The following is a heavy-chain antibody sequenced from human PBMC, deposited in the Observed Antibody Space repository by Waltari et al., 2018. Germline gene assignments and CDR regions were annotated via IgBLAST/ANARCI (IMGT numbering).Heavy chain of an antibody. CDR2: IYYSGTT. D-gene: IGHD7-27*01. CDR3: VRDRPTGEVDQ. Sequence: QVQLQESGPGLVKPSETLSLTCSVSGYSVTGGFYWGWIRQAPGKGLEWIANIYYSGTTYYNPSLSSRDTISVDTSKNQFSLKLTSLTAADTAVYYCVRDRPTGEVDQWGPGTLVTVSS. V-gene: IGHV4-38-2*02. J-gene: IGHJ4*02. CDR1: GYSVTGGFY.